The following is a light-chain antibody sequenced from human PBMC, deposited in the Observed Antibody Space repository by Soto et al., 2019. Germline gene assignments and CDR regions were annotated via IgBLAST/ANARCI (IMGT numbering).Light chain of an antibody. CDR2: DVT. Sequence: QSALTQPASVSGSPGQSITISCTGTSSDVGGYDHVSWYQQHPGKAPKLIIYDVTVRPSGISRRFSGSKSDNTASLAVSGLQPEDEADYYCSSYTNKDTLLFGEGTKLTVL. J-gene: IGLJ3*02. CDR1: SSDVGGYDH. V-gene: IGLV2-14*03. CDR3: SSYTNKDTLL.